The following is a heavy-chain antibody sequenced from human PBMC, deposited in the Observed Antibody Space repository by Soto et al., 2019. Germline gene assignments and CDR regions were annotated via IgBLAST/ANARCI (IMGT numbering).Heavy chain of an antibody. CDR2: IYPGDSDT. CDR3: ARHHGSPGSYFGMDV. V-gene: IGHV5-51*01. J-gene: IGHJ6*02. Sequence: PGESLKISCKGSGYSFTSYWINLVLRMPGKGLEWMGIIYPGDSDTRYSPSFQGQVTISADKSISTAYLQWRSLKASDTAMYYCARHHGSPGSYFGMDVWGQGTTVTVSS. D-gene: IGHD6-13*01. CDR1: GYSFTSYW.